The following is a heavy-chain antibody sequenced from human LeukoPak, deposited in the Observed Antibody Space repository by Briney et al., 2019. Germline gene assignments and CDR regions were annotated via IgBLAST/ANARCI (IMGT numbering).Heavy chain of an antibody. CDR3: AKVYFASSWPHDAFDI. CDR1: GFTFSSYA. CDR2: ISGSGGST. D-gene: IGHD6-13*01. J-gene: IGHJ3*02. V-gene: IGHV3-23*01. Sequence: GGSLRLSCAASGFTFSSYAMSWVRQAPGKGLEWVSAISGSGGSTYYADSVKGRFTISRDNSKDTLYLRMSSLRAEDTAVYYCAKVYFASSWPHDAFDIWGQGTMVTVSS.